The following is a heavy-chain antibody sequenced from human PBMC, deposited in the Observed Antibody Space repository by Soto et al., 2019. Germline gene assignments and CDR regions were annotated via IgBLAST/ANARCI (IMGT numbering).Heavy chain of an antibody. CDR3: ARGVGVSSYLDYYMDV. CDR1: GYTFSNFG. J-gene: IGHJ6*03. D-gene: IGHD3-16*01. CDR2: INPDNGDT. V-gene: IGHV1-18*01. Sequence: QVQLVQSGAEVKKPGASLKVSCKASGYTFSNFGVSWVRQAPGQGLEWIGWINPDNGDTNYGQKFQGRATMTTDTCTNTAYMEVRGLRSYDTAVYYGARGVGVSSYLDYYMDVWGEGTTVTVSS.